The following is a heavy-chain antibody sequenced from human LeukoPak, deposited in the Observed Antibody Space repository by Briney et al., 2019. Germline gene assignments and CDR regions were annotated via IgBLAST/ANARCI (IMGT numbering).Heavy chain of an antibody. CDR1: GFTVSDNF. D-gene: IGHD3-10*01. CDR3: ARATKRITMVRGVISGNSGYFDY. J-gene: IGHJ4*02. Sequence: GGSLRLSCAASGFTVSDNFMSWVRQAPGKGLEWVSVIYSGGSTYYADSVKGRFTISRDNSKNTLYLQMNSLRAEDTAVYYCARATKRITMVRGVISGNSGYFDYWGQGTLVTVSS. V-gene: IGHV3-53*01. CDR2: IYSGGST.